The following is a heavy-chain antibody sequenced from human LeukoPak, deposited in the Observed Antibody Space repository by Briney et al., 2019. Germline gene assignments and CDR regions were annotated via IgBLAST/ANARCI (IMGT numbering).Heavy chain of an antibody. CDR2: IYTSGST. V-gene: IGHV4-61*02. J-gene: IGHJ4*02. Sequence: SETLSLTCTVSGGSISSGSYYWSWIRQPAGKGLEWIGRIYTSGSTNYNPSLKSRVTISVDTSKNQFSLKLSSVTAADTAVYYCAREGARYSGYDSWGRGTLVTVSS. CDR1: GGSISSGSYY. D-gene: IGHD5-12*01. CDR3: AREGARYSGYDS.